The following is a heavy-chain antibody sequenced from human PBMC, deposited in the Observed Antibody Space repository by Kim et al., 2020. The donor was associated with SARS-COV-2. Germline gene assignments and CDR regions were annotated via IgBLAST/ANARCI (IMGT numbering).Heavy chain of an antibody. V-gene: IGHV3-7*03. D-gene: IGHD3-10*01. Sequence: DGSAKYYVDSVKGRFTISRDNAKNSLYLQMSSLRAEDTAVYYCVRGGRSYWGQGTLVTVSS. CDR3: VRGGRSY. J-gene: IGHJ4*02. CDR2: DGSAK.